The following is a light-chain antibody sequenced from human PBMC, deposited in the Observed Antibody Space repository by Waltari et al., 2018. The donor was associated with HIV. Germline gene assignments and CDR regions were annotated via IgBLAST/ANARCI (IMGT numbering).Light chain of an antibody. V-gene: IGKV1-39*01. J-gene: IGKJ5*01. Sequence: DIQMTQSPSSLSASVGDRVTITCRASQSLSSYLNWYQQKPGQAPKLLIYAASSLQSGVPSRFSGSGSGTDFTLTISSLQPEDFATYYCQQSYSTPITSGQGTRLEIK. CDR2: AAS. CDR3: QQSYSTPIT. CDR1: QSLSSY.